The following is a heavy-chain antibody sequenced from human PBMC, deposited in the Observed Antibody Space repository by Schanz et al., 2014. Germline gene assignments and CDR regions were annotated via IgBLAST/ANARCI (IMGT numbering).Heavy chain of an antibody. Sequence: QVQLVESGGGVVQPGRSLRLSCAGSGFSFSDYGMHWVRQAPGRGLEWVAVISYHGSERYYADSVKGRFTISRDNSKNTMDLQMNSLRPEDTAVYYCGRDYSGGALDYWGQGILVTVSS. V-gene: IGHV3-30*03. CDR2: ISYHGSER. CDR3: GRDYSGGALDY. J-gene: IGHJ4*02. D-gene: IGHD6-19*01. CDR1: GFSFSDYG.